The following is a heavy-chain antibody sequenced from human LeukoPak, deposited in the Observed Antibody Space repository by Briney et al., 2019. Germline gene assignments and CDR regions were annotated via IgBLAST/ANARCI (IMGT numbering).Heavy chain of an antibody. D-gene: IGHD2-8*01. CDR3: ARLMVPGFPGFDF. V-gene: IGHV4-39*02. Sequence: GSLRLSCAASGFTFSTYNMNWVRQPPGKGPEWIGSISYDGNTYFNPSLKNLATISVDTSKKYFSLNLNSVTAADTAVYYCARLMVPGFPGFDFWGQGTLIIVSS. J-gene: IGHJ4*02. CDR2: ISYDGNT. CDR1: GFTFSTYNMN.